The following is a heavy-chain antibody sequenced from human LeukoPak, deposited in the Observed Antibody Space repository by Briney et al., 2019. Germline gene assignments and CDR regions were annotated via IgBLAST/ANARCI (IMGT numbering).Heavy chain of an antibody. CDR1: GFTFSSYS. D-gene: IGHD4-17*01. CDR2: ISSSSSTI. CDR3: ARDLDDYGDYDNFDY. J-gene: IGHJ4*02. V-gene: IGHV3-48*01. Sequence: GGSLRLSCAASGFTFSSYSMNWVRQAPGKGLEWVSYISSSSSTIYYADSVKGRFTISRDNAKNSLYLQMNSLRAEDTAVYYCARDLDDYGDYDNFDYWGQGTLATVSS.